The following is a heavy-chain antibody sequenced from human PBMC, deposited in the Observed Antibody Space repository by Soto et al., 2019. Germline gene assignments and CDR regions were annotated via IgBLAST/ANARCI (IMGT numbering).Heavy chain of an antibody. CDR3: ASGVGYCSSTSCYSPNYYYYGMDV. D-gene: IGHD2-2*02. Sequence: SETLSLTCTVSGGSISSGGYYWSWIRQHPGKGLEWIGYIYYSGSTYYNPSLKSRVTISVDTSKNQFSLKLSSVTAADTAVYYCASGVGYCSSTSCYSPNYYYYGMDVWGQGTTVTVSS. V-gene: IGHV4-31*03. J-gene: IGHJ6*02. CDR1: GGSISSGGYY. CDR2: IYYSGST.